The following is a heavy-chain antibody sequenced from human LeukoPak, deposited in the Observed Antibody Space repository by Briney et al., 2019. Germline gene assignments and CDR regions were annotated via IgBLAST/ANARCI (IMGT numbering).Heavy chain of an antibody. CDR2: ISGSGGST. Sequence: GGSLRLSCAASGFTFSSFAMSWVRQAPGKGLQWLSAISGSGGSTYYADSVKGRFTISRDNSKNTLYLQMNSLRAEDTAVYYCAKGDGYNSIGYWGQGALVTVSS. CDR1: GFTFSSFA. CDR3: AKGDGYNSIGY. V-gene: IGHV3-23*01. D-gene: IGHD5-24*01. J-gene: IGHJ4*02.